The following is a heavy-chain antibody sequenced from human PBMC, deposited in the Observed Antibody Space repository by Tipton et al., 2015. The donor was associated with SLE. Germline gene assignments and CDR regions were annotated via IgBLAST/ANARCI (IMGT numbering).Heavy chain of an antibody. CDR3: ARGVLRPFDY. D-gene: IGHD1-1*01. CDR1: GGSFSDYY. J-gene: IGHJ4*02. CDR2: INHSGST. Sequence: TLSLTCAVYGGSFSDYYWSWIRQPPGKGLEWIGEINHSGSTNYNPSLKSRVTISVDTSKNQFSLKLSSVTAADTAVYYCARGVLRPFDYWGQGTLVTVSS. V-gene: IGHV4-34*01.